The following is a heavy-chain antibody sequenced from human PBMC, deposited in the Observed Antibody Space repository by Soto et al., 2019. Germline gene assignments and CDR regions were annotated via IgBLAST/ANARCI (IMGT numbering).Heavy chain of an antibody. D-gene: IGHD1-26*01. CDR1: GGTFGGHD. Sequence: ASVKVSCKASGGTFGGHDIAWVRHIPGQGLEWMGGIMPTFCLATYAPKFQGCVTISADKSTRTAYMEVSSLRLEDTAFYLCESGRSAQSFDYWGKGTLGTVSS. CDR2: IMPTFCLA. CDR3: ESGRSAQSFDY. J-gene: IGHJ4*02. V-gene: IGHV1-69*10.